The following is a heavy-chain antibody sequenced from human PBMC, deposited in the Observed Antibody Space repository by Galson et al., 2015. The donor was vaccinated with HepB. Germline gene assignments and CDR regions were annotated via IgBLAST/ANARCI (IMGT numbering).Heavy chain of an antibody. CDR2: IVHDGSNK. J-gene: IGHJ1*01. Sequence: SLRLSCAASGFTFSSYAIHWVRQAPGKGLEWMAVIVHDGSNKYYADSVKGRFTISRDNSKNTLYLQMNSLRAEDTAVYYCASYDSSGYYGYFQHWGQGTLVTVSS. D-gene: IGHD3-22*01. CDR1: GFTFSSYA. CDR3: ASYDSSGYYGYFQH. V-gene: IGHV3-30-3*01.